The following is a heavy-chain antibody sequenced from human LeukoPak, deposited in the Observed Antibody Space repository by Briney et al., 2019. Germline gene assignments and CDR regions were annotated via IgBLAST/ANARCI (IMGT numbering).Heavy chain of an antibody. CDR2: IKQDGSEK. V-gene: IGHV3-7*01. CDR3: ARGLSGYYPSDAFDI. Sequence: GGSLRLSCAASGFTFSSYWMSWVRQAPGKGLEWVANIKQDGSEKYYVDSVKGRFTISRDNAKNSLYLQMNSLRAEDTAVYYCARGLSGYYPSDAFDIWGQGTMVTVSS. D-gene: IGHD3-22*01. CDR1: GFTFSSYW. J-gene: IGHJ3*02.